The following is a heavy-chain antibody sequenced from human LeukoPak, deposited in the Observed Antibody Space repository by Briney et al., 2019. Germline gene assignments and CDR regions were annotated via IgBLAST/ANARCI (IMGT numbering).Heavy chain of an antibody. J-gene: IGHJ4*02. CDR1: GGSFSGYY. Sequence: PSETLSLTCAVYGGSFSGYYWSWIRQPPGKGLEWIGEINHSGSTNYNPSLKSRVTISVDTSKNQFSLKLSSVTAADTAAYYCARGSSDYVWGSYRPPFDYWGQGTLVTVSS. V-gene: IGHV4-34*01. D-gene: IGHD3-16*02. CDR3: ARGSSDYVWGSYRPPFDY. CDR2: INHSGST.